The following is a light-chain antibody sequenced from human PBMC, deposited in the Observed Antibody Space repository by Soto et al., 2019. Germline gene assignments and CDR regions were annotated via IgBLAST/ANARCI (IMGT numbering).Light chain of an antibody. Sequence: QSALTQPASVSGSPGQSITISCTETSIDVGGYTYVSWYQQHPGKAPKLMIYDVSNRPSGVSNRFSGSKSGNTASLTISGLQAEDEADYYCSSYRSSTLYVFGTGTKVTVL. CDR1: SIDVGGYTY. CDR3: SSYRSSTLYV. CDR2: DVS. J-gene: IGLJ1*01. V-gene: IGLV2-14*03.